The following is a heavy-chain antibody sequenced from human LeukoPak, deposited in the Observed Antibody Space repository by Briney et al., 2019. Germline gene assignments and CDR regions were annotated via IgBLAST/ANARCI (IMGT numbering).Heavy chain of an antibody. CDR2: VYPDDSDT. D-gene: IGHD3-22*01. CDR3: AIKIYDSSGYFSFDY. V-gene: IGHV5-51*01. Sequence: GESLKISCKGSGYSFTTYWIGWVRQMPGKGLEWMGIVYPDDSDTRYNPSFQGQVTISADKSISTAYLQWSSLKASDTAMYYCAIKIYDSSGYFSFDYWGQGTLVTVSS. CDR1: GYSFTTYW. J-gene: IGHJ4*02.